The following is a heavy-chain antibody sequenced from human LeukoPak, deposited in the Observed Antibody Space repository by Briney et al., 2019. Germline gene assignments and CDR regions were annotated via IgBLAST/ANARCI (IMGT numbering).Heavy chain of an antibody. CDR2: MNPNSGNT. CDR3: ARGKRRGYYPTFDY. J-gene: IGHJ4*02. CDR1: GYTFTSYD. D-gene: IGHD3-3*01. V-gene: IGHV1-8*03. Sequence: ASVKVSCKASGYTFTSYDINWVRQATGQGLEWMGWMNPNSGNTGYAQKFQGRVTITRNTSISTAYMELSSLRSEDTAVYYCARGKRRGYYPTFDYWGQGTLVTVSS.